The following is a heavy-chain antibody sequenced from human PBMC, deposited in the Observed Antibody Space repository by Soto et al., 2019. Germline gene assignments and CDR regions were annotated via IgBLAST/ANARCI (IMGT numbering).Heavy chain of an antibody. D-gene: IGHD2-15*01. CDR3: ARGPGYCSGGSCYPNWFDP. Sequence: QVQLQQWGAGLLKPSETLSLTCAVYGGSFSGYYWSWIRQPPGKGLEWIGEINHSGSTNYNPSLKSRVTISVGTSKNQFSLKLSSVTAADTAVYYCARGPGYCSGGSCYPNWFDPWGQGTLVTVSS. CDR2: INHSGST. J-gene: IGHJ5*02. V-gene: IGHV4-34*01. CDR1: GGSFSGYY.